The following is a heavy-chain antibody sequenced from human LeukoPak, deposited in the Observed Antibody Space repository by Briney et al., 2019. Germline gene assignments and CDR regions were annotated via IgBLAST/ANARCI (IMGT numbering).Heavy chain of an antibody. Sequence: GGSLRLSGAVSGITLSNYGMSWVRQAPGKGLEWVSSITGNHGPTYNTDSVKGRFTISRDNSQNTLYLQMNSLRAEDTAVYYCTKDPNGDYVGAFDPWGQGTLVTVSS. CDR3: TKDPNGDYVGAFDP. CDR2: ITGNHGPT. CDR1: GITLSNYG. J-gene: IGHJ5*02. D-gene: IGHD4-17*01. V-gene: IGHV3-23*01.